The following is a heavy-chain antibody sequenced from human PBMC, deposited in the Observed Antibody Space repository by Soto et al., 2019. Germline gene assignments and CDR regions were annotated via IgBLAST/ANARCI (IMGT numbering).Heavy chain of an antibody. J-gene: IGHJ5*02. Sequence: SETLSLTCAVSGGSISSSNWWSWVRQPPGKGLEWIGEIYHSGSTNYNPSLKSRVTISVDKSKNQFSLKLSSVTAADTAVYYCAREDYYYDSSGYYRWFDPWGQGTQVTVSS. D-gene: IGHD3-22*01. CDR2: IYHSGST. V-gene: IGHV4-4*02. CDR3: AREDYYYDSSGYYRWFDP. CDR1: GGSISSSNW.